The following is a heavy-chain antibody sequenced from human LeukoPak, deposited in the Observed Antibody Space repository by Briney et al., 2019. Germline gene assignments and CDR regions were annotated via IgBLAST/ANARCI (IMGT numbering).Heavy chain of an antibody. Sequence: PGGSLRLSCAASGFTFSSYSMNWVRQAPGKGLEWVSSISSSSSYIYYADSVKGRFTISRDNAKNSLYLQMNSLRAEDTAVYYCARGEWELLSFYFDYWGQGTLVTVSS. CDR1: GFTFSSYS. V-gene: IGHV3-21*01. CDR3: ARGEWELLSFYFDY. CDR2: ISSSSSYI. D-gene: IGHD1-26*01. J-gene: IGHJ4*02.